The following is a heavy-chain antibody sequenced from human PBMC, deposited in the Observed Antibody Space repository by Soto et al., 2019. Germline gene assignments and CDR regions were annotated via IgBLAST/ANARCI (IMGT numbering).Heavy chain of an antibody. Sequence: QLQLQESGPGLVKPSETLSLTCTVSGGSISSSSYYWGWIRQPPGKGLEWIGSIYYSGSTYYNPSLKSRVTTSVDTSKNQFSLELSSVTAADTAVYYCARHMAIRSGYLFDYWGQGTLVTVSS. D-gene: IGHD3-22*01. CDR2: IYYSGST. J-gene: IGHJ4*02. CDR1: GGSISSSSYY. CDR3: ARHMAIRSGYLFDY. V-gene: IGHV4-39*01.